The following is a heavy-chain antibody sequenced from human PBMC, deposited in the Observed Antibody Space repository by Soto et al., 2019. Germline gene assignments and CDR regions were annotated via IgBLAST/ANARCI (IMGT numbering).Heavy chain of an antibody. J-gene: IGHJ5*02. CDR3: ARGDPYYDILTGYLNNWFDP. CDR1: GGSFSGYY. Sequence: SETLSLTCAVYGGSFSGYYWSWIRQPPGKGLEWIGEINHSGSTNYNPSLKSRVTISVDTSKNQFSLKLSSVTAADTAVYYCARGDPYYDILTGYLNNWFDPWGQGTLVTVSS. V-gene: IGHV4-34*01. CDR2: INHSGST. D-gene: IGHD3-9*01.